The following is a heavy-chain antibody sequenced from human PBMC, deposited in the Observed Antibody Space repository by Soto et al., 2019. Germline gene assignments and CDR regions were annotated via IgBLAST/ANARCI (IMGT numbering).Heavy chain of an antibody. Sequence: GGSLRLSCAASGFTVSSNYMSWVRQAPGKGLEWVSVIYSGGSTYYADSVKGRFTISRHNSKNTLYLQMNSLRAEDTAVYYCAREGAVPAAYTSYYFDYWGQGTLVTVFS. J-gene: IGHJ4*02. V-gene: IGHV3-53*04. D-gene: IGHD2-2*01. CDR2: IYSGGST. CDR3: AREGAVPAAYTSYYFDY. CDR1: GFTVSSNY.